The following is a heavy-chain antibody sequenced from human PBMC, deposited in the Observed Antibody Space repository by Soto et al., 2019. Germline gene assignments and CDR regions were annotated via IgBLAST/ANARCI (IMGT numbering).Heavy chain of an antibody. CDR2: IYPGDSDT. V-gene: IGHV5-51*01. Sequence: GESLKISCKGSGYSFTSYWIGWVRQMPGKGLEWMGIIYPGDSDTRYSPSFQGQVTISADKSISTAYLQWSSLKASDTAMYYCARLIDIAAVPAATNWFDPWGHGTLGTAPQ. J-gene: IGHJ5*02. CDR1: GYSFTSYW. CDR3: ARLIDIAAVPAATNWFDP. D-gene: IGHD2-2*01.